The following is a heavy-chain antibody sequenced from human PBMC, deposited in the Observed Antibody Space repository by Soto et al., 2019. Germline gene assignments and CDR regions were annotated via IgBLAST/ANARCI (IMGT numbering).Heavy chain of an antibody. J-gene: IGHJ2*01. CDR3: ARTSQYCSDTSFDSFCDL. CDR2: IYHSGST. CDR1: GGSVSSSYW. V-gene: IGHV4-4*02. Sequence: QVQLQESGPGLVKPSGTLSLTCAVSGGSVSSSYWWSWVRQPPGKGLQWIGEIYHSGSTNYNPSLKRRVTISVDKSKNQFSLKLSSATAADTAVFYCARTSQYCSDTSFDSFCDLWGRGTLVTVSS. D-gene: IGHD2-2*01.